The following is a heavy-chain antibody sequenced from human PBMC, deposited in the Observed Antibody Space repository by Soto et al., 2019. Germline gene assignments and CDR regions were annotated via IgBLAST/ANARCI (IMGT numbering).Heavy chain of an antibody. V-gene: IGHV3-21*01. CDR1: GFTSSSYS. D-gene: IGHD3-10*01. CDR3: ARVSSVMDV. CDR2: ISSGSSYI. J-gene: IGHJ6*03. Sequence: EVQLVESGGGLVKPGGSLRLSCAASGFTSSSYSMNWVRQPPGKGLEWVSSISSGSSYIYYADSVKGRFTISRDNAKNSLHLQMNSLRAEDTAVYYCARVSSVMDVWGIGTTVTVSS.